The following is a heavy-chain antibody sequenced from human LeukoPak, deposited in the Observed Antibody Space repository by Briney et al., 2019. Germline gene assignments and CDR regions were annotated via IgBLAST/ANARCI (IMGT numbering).Heavy chain of an antibody. CDR2: IWYDGSNK. D-gene: IGHD6-13*01. Sequence: PGRSLRLSCAASGFTFSSYGMHWVRQAPGKGLEWVAVIWYDGSNKYYADSVKGRFTISRNNSKNMLYLQMNSLRAEDTAVYYCARDGAAAGKLYYYYYGMDVWGQGTTVTVSS. V-gene: IGHV3-33*01. J-gene: IGHJ6*02. CDR1: GFTFSSYG. CDR3: ARDGAAAGKLYYYYYGMDV.